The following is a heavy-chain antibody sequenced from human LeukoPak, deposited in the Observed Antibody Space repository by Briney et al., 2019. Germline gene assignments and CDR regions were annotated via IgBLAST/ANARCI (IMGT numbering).Heavy chain of an antibody. CDR1: GFTFSSHA. J-gene: IGHJ4*02. V-gene: IGHV3-64*02. CDR2: ITSNGGST. CDR3: VRYSSGWYDY. Sequence: GGSLRLSCAASGFTFSSHAMHWIRQAPGKGLEYVSSITSNGGSTYYADSVRGRFTISIDNSRNPLYLQMGSLRTDDMAVYYCVRYSSGWYDYWGQGTLVTVSS. D-gene: IGHD6-19*01.